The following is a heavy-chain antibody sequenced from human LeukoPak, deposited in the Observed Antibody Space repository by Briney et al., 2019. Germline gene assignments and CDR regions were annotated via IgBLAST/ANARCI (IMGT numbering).Heavy chain of an antibody. CDR2: ISGSGGTT. V-gene: IGHV3-23*01. J-gene: IGHJ4*02. CDR3: ARRTLVGEMIDY. D-gene: IGHD1-26*01. CDR1: GFTFSSSP. Sequence: GGSLRLSCAASGFTFSSSPMSWARQAPGKGLEWVSAISGSGGTTYYADSVKGRFTISRDNSKNTLYLQMNSLRAEDTAVYYCARRTLVGEMIDYWGQGTLVTVSS.